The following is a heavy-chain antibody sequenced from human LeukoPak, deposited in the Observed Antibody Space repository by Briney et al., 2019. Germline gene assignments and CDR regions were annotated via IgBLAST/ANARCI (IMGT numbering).Heavy chain of an antibody. D-gene: IGHD1-26*01. Sequence: ASVKVSCKASGYTFIDKYLHWVRQAPGQGLEWMGWINSNSGDTNYAQMFQGRVTLTRDTSTSTAYMELTEMTYDDTAVYFCARGGKGGSYFDSWGQGTLVTVSS. CDR1: GYTFIDKY. CDR2: INSNSGDT. V-gene: IGHV1-2*02. CDR3: ARGGKGGSYFDS. J-gene: IGHJ4*02.